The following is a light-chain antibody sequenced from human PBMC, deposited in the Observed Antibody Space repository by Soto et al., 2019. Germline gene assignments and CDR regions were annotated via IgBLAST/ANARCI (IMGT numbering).Light chain of an antibody. J-gene: IGKJ2*01. CDR1: QSVSSSY. CDR2: GAS. V-gene: IGKV3-20*01. Sequence: IVLTQSPGTLSLSPGERATLSCRASQSVSSSYLAWYQQKPGQAPRLLIYGASSRATGIPDRFSGSGSGTDFTLTISRLEPEDVAVYYCQKYGSSAYTFGQGTKLEIK. CDR3: QKYGSSAYT.